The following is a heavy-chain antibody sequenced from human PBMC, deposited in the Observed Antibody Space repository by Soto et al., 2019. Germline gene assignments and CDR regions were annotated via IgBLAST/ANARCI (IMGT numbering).Heavy chain of an antibody. CDR1: GFTFRNYA. D-gene: IGHD2-2*02. Sequence: QVQLLESGGGVVQPGRSLRLSCAASGFTFRNYALHWVRQAPGKGLEWLAVMSYDLSNSFYSDSVKGRFIISRDNSKNTVSLQVSSLRVEDTAVYYCSRDRGTGYCSSTICYRGTSFDYWGPGTMVTVCS. CDR2: MSYDLSNS. J-gene: IGHJ4*02. CDR3: SRDRGTGYCSSTICYRGTSFDY. V-gene: IGHV3-30-3*01.